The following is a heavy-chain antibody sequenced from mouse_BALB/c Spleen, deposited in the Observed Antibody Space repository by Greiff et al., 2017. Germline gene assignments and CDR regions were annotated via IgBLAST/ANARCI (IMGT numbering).Heavy chain of an antibody. CDR2: ISYSGST. CDR1: GYSITSDYA. CDR3: ARLDDPWYFDV. V-gene: IGHV3-2*02. Sequence: EVKLQESGPGLVKPSQSLSLTCTVTGYSITSDYAWNWIRQFPGNKLEWMGYISYSGSTSYNPSLKSRISITRDTSKNQFFLQLNSVTTEDTATYYCARLDDPWYFDVWGAGTTVTVSS. J-gene: IGHJ1*01. D-gene: IGHD2-3*01.